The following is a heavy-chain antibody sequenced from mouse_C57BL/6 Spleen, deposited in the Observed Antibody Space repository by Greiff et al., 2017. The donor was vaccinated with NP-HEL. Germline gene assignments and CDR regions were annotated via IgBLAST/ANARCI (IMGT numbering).Heavy chain of an antibody. V-gene: IGHV1-55*01. J-gene: IGHJ3*01. Sequence: VQLQQSGAELVKPGASVKMSCKASGYTFTSYWITWVKQRPGQGLEWIGDIYPGSGSTNYNEKFKSKATLTVDTSSSTAYMQLSSLTSEDSAVYYCARSGDYYGSSPAWFAYWGQGTLVTVSA. CDR2: IYPGSGST. CDR3: ARSGDYYGSSPAWFAY. D-gene: IGHD1-1*01. CDR1: GYTFTSYW.